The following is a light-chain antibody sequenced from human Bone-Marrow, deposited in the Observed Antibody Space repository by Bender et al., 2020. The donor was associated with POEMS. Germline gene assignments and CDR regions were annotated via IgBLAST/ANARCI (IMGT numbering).Light chain of an antibody. CDR3: CSYAGLTYVV. CDR1: TSGLSDYKY. CDR2: EGS. J-gene: IGLJ2*01. V-gene: IGLV2-23*01. Sequence: QSALTQPASVSGSPGQSITISCSGPTSGLSDYKYVSWFQHHPGKAPKLMIYEGSQRPSGVSNRFSGSTSGNTASLTISGLQAEDEADYYCCSYAGLTYVVFGGGTKLTVL.